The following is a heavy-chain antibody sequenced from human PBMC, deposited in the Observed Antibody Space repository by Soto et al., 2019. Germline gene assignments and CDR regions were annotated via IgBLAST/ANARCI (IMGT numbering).Heavy chain of an antibody. CDR2: VSGSGGSA. CDR3: AKGGYGGYFDY. V-gene: IGHV3-23*01. Sequence: EVQLWESGGGLVQPGGSLRLSCAGSGFTFSSYAMSWVRQAPGKGLEWVSTVSGSGGSASYADSVKGRFTISRDNSKNTLYLQMNSLRAEDTAVYYCAKGGYGGYFDYWGQGTLVTVSS. CDR1: GFTFSSYA. D-gene: IGHD4-17*01. J-gene: IGHJ4*02.